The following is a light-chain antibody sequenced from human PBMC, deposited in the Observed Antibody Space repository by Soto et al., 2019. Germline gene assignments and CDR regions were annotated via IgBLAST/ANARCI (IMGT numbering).Light chain of an antibody. CDR1: QSVTSN. Sequence: EIVMTQSPATLSVSPAERATLSCKASQSVTSNLAWYQQKPRQAPRLLIYGASTRATGIPARFSGSGSGTEFSLTISSLQYEDFAVYYCQQYNNWPLTFGGGTKVDIK. J-gene: IGKJ4*02. V-gene: IGKV3-15*01. CDR3: QQYNNWPLT. CDR2: GAS.